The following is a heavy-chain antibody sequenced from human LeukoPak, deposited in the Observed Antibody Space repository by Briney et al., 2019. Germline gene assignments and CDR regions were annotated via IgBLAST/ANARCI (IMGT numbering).Heavy chain of an antibody. Sequence: ASVKVSCKASGGTFSSYAISWVRQAPGQGLEWMGWINPNSGGTNYAQKFQGRATVTRDTSISTAYMELSRLRSDDTAVYYCARVKAAASRWFDPWGQGTLVTVSS. D-gene: IGHD6-13*01. CDR2: INPNSGGT. CDR3: ARVKAAASRWFDP. V-gene: IGHV1-2*02. CDR1: GGTFSSYA. J-gene: IGHJ5*02.